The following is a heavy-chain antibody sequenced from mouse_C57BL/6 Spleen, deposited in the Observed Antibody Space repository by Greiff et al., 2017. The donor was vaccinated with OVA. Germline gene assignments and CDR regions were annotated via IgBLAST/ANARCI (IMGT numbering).Heavy chain of an antibody. J-gene: IGHJ2*01. V-gene: IGHV1-76*01. CDR2: IYPGSGNT. CDR1: GYTFTDYY. D-gene: IGHD3-2*02. Sequence: QVQLQQSGAELVRPGASVKLSCKASGYTFTDYYINWVKQRPGQGLEWIARIYPGSGNTYYNEKFKGKATLTAEKSSSTAYMQLSSLTSEDSAVYFCASGAGYGGYYFDYWGQGTTLTVSS. CDR3: ASGAGYGGYYFDY.